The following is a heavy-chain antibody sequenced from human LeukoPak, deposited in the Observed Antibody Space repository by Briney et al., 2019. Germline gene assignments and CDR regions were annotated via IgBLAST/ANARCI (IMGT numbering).Heavy chain of an antibody. J-gene: IGHJ6*03. D-gene: IGHD3-10*01. V-gene: IGHV1-69*13. CDR2: IIPILGTA. Sequence: VASVKVSCKASGGTFSSYAISWVRQAPGQGLEWMGGIIPILGTANYAQKFQGRVTITADESASTAYMELSSLRSEDTAVYYCARVENRNYYGSGSYYHYYYYYYMDVWGKGTTVTISS. CDR3: ARVENRNYYGSGSYYHYYYYYYMDV. CDR1: GGTFSSYA.